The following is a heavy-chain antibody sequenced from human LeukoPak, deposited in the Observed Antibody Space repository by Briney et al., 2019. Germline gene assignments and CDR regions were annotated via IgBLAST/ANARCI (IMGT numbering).Heavy chain of an antibody. CDR3: ARSLPYGTTWYGRSDF. J-gene: IGHJ4*02. CDR1: GFTFSAYW. CDR2: IRQDGDTK. Sequence: GGSVRLSCAASGFTFSAYWMTWVRQAPGKGLEWVASIRQDGDTKYYVDSVKGRFTISRDNAMNSLYLQMNSLRAEDTAIYYCARSLPYGTTWYGRSDFWGQGTLVTVSS. V-gene: IGHV3-7*03. D-gene: IGHD6-13*01.